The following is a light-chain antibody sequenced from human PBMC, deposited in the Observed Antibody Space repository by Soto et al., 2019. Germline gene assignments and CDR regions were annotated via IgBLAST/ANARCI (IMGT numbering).Light chain of an antibody. J-gene: IGKJ2*01. Sequence: EIVMTQSPATLSVSPGERATLSCRASQTLYNNLAWYQQKLGQAPRLLIYGASARATDIPARFSGSGSGTEFILTISGLQSEDFAIYYCQQYNNWPTYTFGQGTKLEIK. CDR2: GAS. V-gene: IGKV3-15*01. CDR3: QQYNNWPTYT. CDR1: QTLYNN.